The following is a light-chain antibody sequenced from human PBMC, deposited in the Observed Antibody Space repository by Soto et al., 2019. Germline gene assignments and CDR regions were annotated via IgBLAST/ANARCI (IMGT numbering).Light chain of an antibody. CDR1: QSINSW. CDR2: KAS. Sequence: DTQMTQSPSTLSASVGDRVTITCRASQSINSWLAWYQQKPGKAPKLLIYKASNLESGVPSRFSGSASGTEFTLTISSLQPDDLATYYCQQYNGYSGTFGQGTKVXIK. J-gene: IGKJ2*02. V-gene: IGKV1-5*03. CDR3: QQYNGYSGT.